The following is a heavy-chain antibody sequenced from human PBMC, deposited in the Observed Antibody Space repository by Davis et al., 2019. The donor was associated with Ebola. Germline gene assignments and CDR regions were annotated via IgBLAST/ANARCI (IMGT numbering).Heavy chain of an antibody. CDR2: ISSSSSYI. D-gene: IGHD3-9*01. Sequence: GGSLRPSCAASGFTFSSYSMNWVRQAPGKGLEWVSSISSSSSYIYYADSVKGRFTISRDNAKNTLYLQMNSLRAEDTAVYYCARGVLTGYYEFDYWGQGTLVTVSS. J-gene: IGHJ4*02. CDR1: GFTFSSYS. V-gene: IGHV3-21*01. CDR3: ARGVLTGYYEFDY.